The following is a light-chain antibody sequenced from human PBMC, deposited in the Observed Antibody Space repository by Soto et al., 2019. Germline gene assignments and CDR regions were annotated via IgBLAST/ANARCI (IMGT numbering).Light chain of an antibody. Sequence: EIVLTQSPVTLSLSPGERATLSFRASQSVTSSFLAWYQQKPGQAPRLLTYGASSRATGIPDRFSGSGSGADFTLIISGLEPEDFAVYYCQQYGSSRWTFGQGTRWIS. CDR2: GAS. J-gene: IGKJ1*01. V-gene: IGKV3-20*01. CDR1: QSVTSSF. CDR3: QQYGSSRWT.